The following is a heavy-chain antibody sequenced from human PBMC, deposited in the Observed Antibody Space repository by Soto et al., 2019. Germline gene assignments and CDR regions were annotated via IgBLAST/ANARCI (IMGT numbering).Heavy chain of an antibody. J-gene: IGHJ6*02. CDR2: ILPIFGSP. CDR1: GGNFRRYA. CDR3: AKVRYSSPMGYYYGMDV. Sequence: SVKVSCKASGGNFRRYAISWVRQAPGQGLEWMGGILPIFGSPSHAQKFQGRVTITADESTSTSYMEVNNLRSEDTAVYYCAKVRYSSPMGYYYGMDVWGQGTTVTVSS. V-gene: IGHV1-69*13. D-gene: IGHD6-19*01.